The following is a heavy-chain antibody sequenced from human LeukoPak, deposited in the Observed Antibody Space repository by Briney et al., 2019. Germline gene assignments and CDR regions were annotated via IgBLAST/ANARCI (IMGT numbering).Heavy chain of an antibody. D-gene: IGHD3-22*01. J-gene: IGHJ4*02. CDR2: ISGSGVA. Sequence: GGSLRLSCAASGFTFSDYAMSWVRQAPGKGLEWVSLISGSGVAYDADSVKGRFTVSRDNSKNTLYLQMNSLRAEDTAVYYCAKDGHYPDNSRYYYEDSWGQGTLVTVPS. CDR1: GFTFSDYA. V-gene: IGHV3-23*01. CDR3: AKDGHYPDNSRYYYEDS.